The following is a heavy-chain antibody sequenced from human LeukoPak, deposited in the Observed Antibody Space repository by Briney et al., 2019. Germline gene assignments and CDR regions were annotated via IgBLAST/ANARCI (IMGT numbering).Heavy chain of an antibody. D-gene: IGHD4-17*01. V-gene: IGHV5-51*01. CDR2: IHSTDSHA. CDR1: GFTLTNYW. CDR3: AGARHGDFRWDY. J-gene: IGHJ4*02. Sequence: GESLKISCQDSGFTLTNYWIGWVRQMPGKGLEWMGIIHSTDSHAKYSPSFQGQVTISVDKSISTAYLQWRGLKASDTAMYYCAGARHGDFRWDYWGQGTLVTVSS.